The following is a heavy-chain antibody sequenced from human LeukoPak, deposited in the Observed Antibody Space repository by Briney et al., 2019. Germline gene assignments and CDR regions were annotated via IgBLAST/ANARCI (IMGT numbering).Heavy chain of an antibody. D-gene: IGHD3-10*01. V-gene: IGHV1-69*01. CDR1: GGTFSSYA. J-gene: IGHJ5*02. CDR3: ARLVRGGMWLDP. CDR2: IIPIFGTA. Sequence: ASVKVSCKASGGTFSSYAISWVRQAPGQGLEWMGGIIPIFGTANYAQKFQGRVTITADESTSTAYMELGSLRSEDTAVYYCARLVRGGMWLDPWGQGTLVTVSS.